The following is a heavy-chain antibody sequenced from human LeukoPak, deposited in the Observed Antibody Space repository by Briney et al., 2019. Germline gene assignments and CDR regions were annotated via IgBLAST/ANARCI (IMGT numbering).Heavy chain of an antibody. J-gene: IGHJ4*02. CDR1: GYSISSGYY. Sequence: SETLSLTCAVSGYSISSGYYWGWIRQPPGKGLEWIGSIYHSGSTYYNPSLKSRVTISVDTSKNQFSLKLSSVTAADTAVYYCPRMNFGDTAMVKVQGYFDYWGQGTLVTVSS. D-gene: IGHD5-18*01. CDR3: PRMNFGDTAMVKVQGYFDY. V-gene: IGHV4-38-2*01. CDR2: IYHSGST.